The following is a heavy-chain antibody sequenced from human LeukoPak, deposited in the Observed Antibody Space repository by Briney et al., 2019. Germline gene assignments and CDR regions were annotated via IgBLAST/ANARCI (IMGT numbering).Heavy chain of an antibody. Sequence: GASVKVSCKASGYTFTSSAMNWVRQAPGQGLEWMGWINTNTGNPTYAQGFTGRFVFSLDTSVSTAYLQISSLKAEDTAVYYCARQVGTASSHDFGHWGHGTLVTVSS. CDR2: INTNTGNP. D-gene: IGHD2-21*02. V-gene: IGHV7-4-1*02. CDR3: ARQVGTASSHDFGH. CDR1: GYTFTSSA. J-gene: IGHJ4*03.